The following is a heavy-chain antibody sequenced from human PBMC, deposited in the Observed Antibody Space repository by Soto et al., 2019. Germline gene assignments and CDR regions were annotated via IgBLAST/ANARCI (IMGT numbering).Heavy chain of an antibody. CDR2: ILPLSGTG. CDR3: VRDTWGVTVADTDDYYYGMDV. J-gene: IGHJ6*02. CDR1: GGTFSNYA. V-gene: IGHV1-69*01. Sequence: EQSGAEVKRPGSSVKVSCEASGGTFSNYAISWVRQAPGQGLEWMGGILPLSGTGNYPQKFQGRVTITADESSSTIYLELRSLRSEDAAVYYCVRDTWGVTVADTDDYYYGMDVWGHGTTVIVSS. D-gene: IGHD4-17*01.